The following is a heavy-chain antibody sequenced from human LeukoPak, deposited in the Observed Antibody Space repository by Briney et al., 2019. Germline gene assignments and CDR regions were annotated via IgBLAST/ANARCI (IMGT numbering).Heavy chain of an antibody. J-gene: IGHJ5*02. V-gene: IGHV4-34*01. CDR3: ARGRRWQLVRWFDP. Sequence: SETLSLTCAVYGGSFSGYYWSWIRKPPGKGLEWIGEINHSGSTNYNPSLKSRVTISVDTSKNQFSLKLSSVTAADTAVYYCARGRRWQLVRWFDPWGQGTLVTVSS. CDR2: INHSGST. CDR1: GGSFSGYY. D-gene: IGHD6-6*01.